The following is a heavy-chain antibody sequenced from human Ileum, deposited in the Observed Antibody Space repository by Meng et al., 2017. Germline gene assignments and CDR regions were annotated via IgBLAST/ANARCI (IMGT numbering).Heavy chain of an antibody. D-gene: IGHD6-19*01. V-gene: IGHV4-34*01. CDR2: INHSGST. CDR3: ARTSGWFYY. J-gene: IGHJ4*02. CDR1: GGSFSGYY. Sequence: QVQLKQWGAGLLNPSETLSLTCDVYGGSFSGYYWSWIRQPPGKGLEWIGEINHSGSTNYNPSLKSRVTISVDTSKNQFSLKLSSVTAADTAVYYCARTSGWFYYWGQGTLVTVSS.